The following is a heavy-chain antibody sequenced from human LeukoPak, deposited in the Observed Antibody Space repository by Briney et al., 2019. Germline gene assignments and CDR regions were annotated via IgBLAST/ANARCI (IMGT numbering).Heavy chain of an antibody. CDR1: GGSIGGHTFY. D-gene: IGHD6-19*01. J-gene: IGHJ3*02. CDR3: ARLTALAGHRGAFDI. CDR2: FYYNGNT. V-gene: IGHV4-39*01. Sequence: PSETLSLTCNVSGGSIGGHTFYWDWIRQPPGKGLEWIATFYYNGNTFYNPSLKSRVAISIDMSKSQFSLHLSSVTAADTAIYYCARLTALAGHRGAFDIWGPGTMVTVSS.